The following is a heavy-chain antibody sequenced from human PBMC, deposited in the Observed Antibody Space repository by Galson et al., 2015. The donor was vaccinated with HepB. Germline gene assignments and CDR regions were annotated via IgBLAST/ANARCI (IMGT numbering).Heavy chain of an antibody. CDR3: ASYWWGHWFDP. CDR2: IYYSGST. D-gene: IGHD2-8*02. V-gene: IGHV4-61*01. J-gene: IGHJ5*02. CDR1: GGSVSSGSHY. Sequence: SETLSLTCTVSGGSVSSGSHYWNWIRQPPGKGLEWIEYIYYSGSTNYNPSLKSRVTMSEDTSKNQFSLKLSSVTAADTAVYYCASYWWGHWFDPWGQGTLVTVSS.